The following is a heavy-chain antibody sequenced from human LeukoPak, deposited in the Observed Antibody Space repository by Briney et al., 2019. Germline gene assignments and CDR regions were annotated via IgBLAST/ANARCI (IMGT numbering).Heavy chain of an antibody. J-gene: IGHJ3*02. D-gene: IGHD3-16*01. CDR1: GFTFSSYS. CDR2: ISSSSSYI. Sequence: GGSLRLSCAASGFTFSSYSMNWVRQAPGKGLEWVSSISSSSSYIYYADSVKGRFTISRDNAKNSLYLQMNSLRAEDTAVYYCARDRLGGGAFDIWGQGTMVTVSS. CDR3: ARDRLGGGAFDI. V-gene: IGHV3-21*01.